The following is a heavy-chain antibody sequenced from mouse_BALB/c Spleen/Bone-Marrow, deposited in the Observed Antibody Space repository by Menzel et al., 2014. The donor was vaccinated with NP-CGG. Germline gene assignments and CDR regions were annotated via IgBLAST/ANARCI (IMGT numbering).Heavy chain of an antibody. CDR1: GFNIKDTY. CDR3: AFTYYGYAMDY. Sequence: EVQLQQSGAELVKPGASVKLSCTASGFNIKDTYMHWVKQRPEQGLEWIGRIDPANGNTKYDPKFQGKATITADTSSNTAYLQLSSLTSEDTAVYYCAFTYYGYAMDYWGQGTSVTVSS. V-gene: IGHV14-3*02. J-gene: IGHJ4*01. CDR2: IDPANGNT. D-gene: IGHD2-10*01.